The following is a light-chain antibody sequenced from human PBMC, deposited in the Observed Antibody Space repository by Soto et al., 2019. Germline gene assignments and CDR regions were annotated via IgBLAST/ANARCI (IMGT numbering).Light chain of an antibody. Sequence: EIVLTQSPGTLSLSPGERATLSCRASQSVSSSYLAWYQQKPGQAPRLLIAGTSSRDTAIPDRFSGSGSGTDFTLTISRLEPEDFAVYYCQHYGSSSWTFGQGTKVDSK. CDR1: QSVSSSY. CDR3: QHYGSSSWT. V-gene: IGKV3-20*01. CDR2: GTS. J-gene: IGKJ1*01.